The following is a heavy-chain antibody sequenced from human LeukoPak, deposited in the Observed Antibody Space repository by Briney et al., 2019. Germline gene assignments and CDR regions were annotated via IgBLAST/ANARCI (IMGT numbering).Heavy chain of an antibody. Sequence: GGSLRLSCAASGFTFSSYAMSWVRQAPGKGLEWVSAISGSGGSTYYADSVKGWFTISRDNSKNTLYLQLNGLRAEDTAVYYCAKAGGYFDWLSFADYWGQGTLVTVSS. D-gene: IGHD3-9*01. J-gene: IGHJ4*02. CDR2: ISGSGGST. CDR3: AKAGGYFDWLSFADY. V-gene: IGHV3-23*01. CDR1: GFTFSSYA.